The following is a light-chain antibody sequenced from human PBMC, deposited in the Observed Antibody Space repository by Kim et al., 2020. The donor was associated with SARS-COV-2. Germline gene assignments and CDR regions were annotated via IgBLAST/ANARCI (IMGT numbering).Light chain of an antibody. CDR2: KHS. CDR1: ALPKQF. V-gene: IGLV3-25*03. Sequence: VTPGQTASITCSGDALPKQFGYCYQQKPAQAPVLVLYKHSERPSGIPARFSGSSSGTTVTLTISGVQAEDEADYYCQSADSSNIGVFGGGTQLTVL. J-gene: IGLJ2*01. CDR3: QSADSSNIGV.